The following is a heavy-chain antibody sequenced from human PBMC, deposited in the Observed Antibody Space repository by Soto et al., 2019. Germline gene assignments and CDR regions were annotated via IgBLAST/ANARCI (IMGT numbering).Heavy chain of an antibody. CDR2: IYHSGST. V-gene: IGHV4-30-2*01. CDR1: GGSISSGGYS. Sequence: QLQLQESGSGLVKPSQTLSLTCAVSGGSISSGGYSWSWIRQPPGKGLEWIGYIYHSGSTYYHPSLWRRLTISVDRSKTQFPPRLSSVTAADTAVYYCAGRIAARPLGYWGQGTLVTVSS. D-gene: IGHD6-6*01. J-gene: IGHJ4*02. CDR3: AGRIAARPLGY.